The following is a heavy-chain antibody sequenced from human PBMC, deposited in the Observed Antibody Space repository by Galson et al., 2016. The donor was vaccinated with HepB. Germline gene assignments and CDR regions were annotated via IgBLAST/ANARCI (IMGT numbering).Heavy chain of an antibody. V-gene: IGHV4-4*02. D-gene: IGHD2-2*01. J-gene: IGHJ5*02. CDR3: ARAAVVPGARMVFDP. CDR2: IYHTETT. Sequence: SETLSLTCTVSGASINDSTWWTWVRQAPGRGLEWIGEIYHTETTNNNPFLSSRFTLSIDKSRNQFSLNLTSATAADTAVYYCARAAVVPGARMVFDPWGQGTRVTVSS. CDR1: GASINDSTW.